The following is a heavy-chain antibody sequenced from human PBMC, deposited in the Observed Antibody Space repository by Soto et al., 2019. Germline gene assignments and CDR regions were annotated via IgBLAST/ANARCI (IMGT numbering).Heavy chain of an antibody. D-gene: IGHD2-15*01. J-gene: IGHJ3*02. V-gene: IGHV3-21*01. CDR3: AKSILGVVAAERYAYDI. CDR1: GFTFSSYS. Sequence: GGSLRLSCAASGFTFSSYSMNWVRQAPGKGLEWVSSISSSSSYIYYADSVKGRFTISRDNAKNSLYLQMNSLRAEDTAGYYCAKSILGVVAAERYAYDIWSQGTMVTVSS. CDR2: ISSSSSYI.